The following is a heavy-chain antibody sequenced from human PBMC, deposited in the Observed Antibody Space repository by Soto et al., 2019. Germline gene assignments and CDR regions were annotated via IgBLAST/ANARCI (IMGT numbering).Heavy chain of an antibody. J-gene: IGHJ6*02. V-gene: IGHV4-30-2*01. Sequence: QLQLQESGSGLVKPSQTLSLTCAVSGGSISSGGYSWSWIRQPPGKGLEWIGYIYHIGSTYYNPSLKSRVTISVDRSKNQFSLKLSSVTAADTAVYYCARRRGFPYYYGMDVWGQGTTVTVSS. CDR2: IYHIGST. CDR1: GGSISSGGYS. D-gene: IGHD5-12*01. CDR3: ARRRGFPYYYGMDV.